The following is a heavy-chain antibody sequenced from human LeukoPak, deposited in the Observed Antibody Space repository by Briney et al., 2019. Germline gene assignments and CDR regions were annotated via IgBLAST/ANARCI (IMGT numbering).Heavy chain of an antibody. J-gene: IGHJ3*02. CDR3: AKRIGGVYAFDI. Sequence: GGSLRLSCAASGFTFSSYAMNWLRQAPGKGLEWVSLITSGGSTYYADSVKGRFTISRDNSKNTLFLQMNSLRAGDTALYYCAKRIGGVYAFDIWGQGTMVTVSS. CDR1: GFTFSSYA. CDR2: ITSGGST. V-gene: IGHV3-23*01. D-gene: IGHD3-16*01.